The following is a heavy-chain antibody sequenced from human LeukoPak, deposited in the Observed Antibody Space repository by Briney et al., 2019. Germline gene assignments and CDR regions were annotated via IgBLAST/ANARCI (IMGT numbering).Heavy chain of an antibody. CDR1: GYTFTGYY. CDR3: ARLRFTGTFYYYYGLDV. Sequence: ASVKVSCKASGYTFTGYYMHWVRQAPGQGLEWMGWINPNSGGTNYAQKFQGRVTMTRDTSISTAYMELSRLRSDDTAVYYCARLRFTGTFYYYYGLDVWGKGTTVTVSS. V-gene: IGHV1-2*02. CDR2: INPNSGGT. D-gene: IGHD4-17*01. J-gene: IGHJ6*04.